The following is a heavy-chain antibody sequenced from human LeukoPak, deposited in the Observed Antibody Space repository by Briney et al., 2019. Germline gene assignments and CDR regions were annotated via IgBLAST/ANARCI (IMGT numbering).Heavy chain of an antibody. J-gene: IGHJ5*02. CDR3: ARSYDFWRKYNNWFDP. CDR1: GGSFSGYY. CDR2: INHSGST. D-gene: IGHD3-3*01. V-gene: IGHV4-34*01. Sequence: PSETLSLTCAVYGGSFSGYYWSWIRQPPGKGLEWIGEINHSGSTNYNPSLKSRVTISVDTSKNRFSLKLSSVTAADTAVYYCARSYDFWRKYNNWFDPWGQGTLVTVSS.